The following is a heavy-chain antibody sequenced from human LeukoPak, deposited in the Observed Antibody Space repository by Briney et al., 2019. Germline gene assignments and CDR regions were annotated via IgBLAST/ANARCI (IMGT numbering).Heavy chain of an antibody. Sequence: GGSLRLSCAASGFTFSSHWMHWARQGPGKGLEWVSYITSSGSAIYYADSVKGRFTISRDNAKNSLYLQMNSLRADDTALYYCAREVVGATSEFDFWGQGTLVTVSS. J-gene: IGHJ4*02. D-gene: IGHD1-26*01. V-gene: IGHV3-48*03. CDR1: GFTFSSHW. CDR3: AREVVGATSEFDF. CDR2: ITSSGSAI.